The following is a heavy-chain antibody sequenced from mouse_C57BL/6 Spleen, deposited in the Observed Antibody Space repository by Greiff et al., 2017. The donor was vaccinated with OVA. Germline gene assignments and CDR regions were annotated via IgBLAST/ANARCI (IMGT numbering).Heavy chain of an antibody. CDR1: GYTFTDYE. CDR3: TRQNDGYDY. V-gene: IGHV1-15*01. Sequence: VQLQQSGAELVRPGASVTLSCKASGYTFTDYEMHWVKQTPVHGLEWIGAIDPETGGTAYNQKFKGKAILTADKSSSTAYMELRSLTSEDSAVYYCTRQNDGYDYWGQGTTLTVSS. CDR2: IDPETGGT. D-gene: IGHD2-3*01. J-gene: IGHJ2*01.